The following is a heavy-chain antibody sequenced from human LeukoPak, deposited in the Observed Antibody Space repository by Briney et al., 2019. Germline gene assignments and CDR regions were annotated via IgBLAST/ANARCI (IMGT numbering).Heavy chain of an antibody. Sequence: GASVKVSCKASGYTFTSYGISWVRQAPGQGLEWMGWISAYNGNTNYAQKLQGRVTMTTDTSTSTAYMELRSLRSDDTAVYYCARIWAPVRSYYYDSSGYYFYYWGQGTLVTVSS. CDR3: ARIWAPVRSYYYDSSGYYFYY. D-gene: IGHD3-22*01. CDR2: ISAYNGNT. CDR1: GYTFTSYG. V-gene: IGHV1-18*01. J-gene: IGHJ4*02.